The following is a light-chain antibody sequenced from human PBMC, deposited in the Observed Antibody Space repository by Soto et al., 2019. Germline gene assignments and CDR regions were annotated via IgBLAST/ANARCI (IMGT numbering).Light chain of an antibody. J-gene: IGKJ3*01. Sequence: EIVLTQSPGTLSLSPGERATLSCRASQSVSNRYLAWYQQSPGQAPRLLIYGASSRATGIPDRFSGSGSGTDFTLTISRLEPEDFALYYCQQYGSSPLTFGPGTKADIK. CDR2: GAS. V-gene: IGKV3-20*01. CDR1: QSVSNRY. CDR3: QQYGSSPLT.